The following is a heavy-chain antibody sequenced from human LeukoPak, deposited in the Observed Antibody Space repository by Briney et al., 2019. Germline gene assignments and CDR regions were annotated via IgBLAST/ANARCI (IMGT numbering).Heavy chain of an antibody. CDR1: GFTFSNYA. D-gene: IGHD3-22*01. CDR2: ISGSGGST. J-gene: IGHJ1*01. CDR3: ASLVVITDAEYFQH. V-gene: IGHV3-23*01. Sequence: PGGSLRLSCAASGFTFSNYAMSWVRQAPGKGLEWVSAISGSGGSTYYADSVKGRFTISRDNSKNTLYLQMNSLRAEDTAVYYCASLVVITDAEYFQHWGQGTLVTVSS.